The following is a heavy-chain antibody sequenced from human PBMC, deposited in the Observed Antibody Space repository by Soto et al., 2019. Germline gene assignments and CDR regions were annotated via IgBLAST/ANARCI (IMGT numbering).Heavy chain of an antibody. CDR1: GFTFSSYW. D-gene: IGHD2-2*02. Sequence: GGSLRLSCAASGFTFSSYWMSWVRQAPGKGLEWVANIKQDGSEKYYVDSVKGRFTISRDNAKNSLYLQMNSLRAEDTAVYYCARSLGYCSSTSCYRWGSDYWGQGTLVTVSS. CDR3: ARSLGYCSSTSCYRWGSDY. CDR2: IKQDGSEK. J-gene: IGHJ4*02. V-gene: IGHV3-7*01.